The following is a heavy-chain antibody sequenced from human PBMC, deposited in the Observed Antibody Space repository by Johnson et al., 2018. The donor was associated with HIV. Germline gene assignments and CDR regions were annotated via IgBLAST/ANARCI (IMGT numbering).Heavy chain of an antibody. CDR3: ARGFGCLVVVTLGALDI. Sequence: MLLVESGGGVVQPGRSLRLSCAASGFTFSSYWMSWVRQASGKGLEWVANIKQDGSEKYYVDSVKGRFTISRDNAKNSLYLQMNSLRAEDTAVYYCARGFGCLVVVTLGALDIWGQGTMVTVSS. V-gene: IGHV3-7*01. CDR1: GFTFSSYW. J-gene: IGHJ3*02. D-gene: IGHD3-22*01. CDR2: IKQDGSEK.